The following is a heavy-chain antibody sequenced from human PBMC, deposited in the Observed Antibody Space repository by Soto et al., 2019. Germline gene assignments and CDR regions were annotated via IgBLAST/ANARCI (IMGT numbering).Heavy chain of an antibody. Sequence: PSETLSLTCTVSGGSISGSGYYWGWIRQPPGKGLEWIGSIYYSGSTYYNPSLKSRVTISVDTSKNQFSLKLSSVTAADTAVYYCARLLTTDTYYYGMDVWGQGTTVTVSS. CDR3: ARLLTTDTYYYGMDV. V-gene: IGHV4-39*01. D-gene: IGHD4-17*01. CDR2: IYYSGST. J-gene: IGHJ6*02. CDR1: GGSISGSGYY.